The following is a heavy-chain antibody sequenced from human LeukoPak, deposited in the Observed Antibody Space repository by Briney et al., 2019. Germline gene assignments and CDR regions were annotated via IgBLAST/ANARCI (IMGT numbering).Heavy chain of an antibody. J-gene: IGHJ4*02. CDR3: ARRTSSNYVDY. V-gene: IGHV4-59*01. Sequence: SETLSLTCTVSGGSFSNYYWSWIRQSPGKGLEWIGYIYHTGSANYSPSLKSRVSISIDTSKSQFSLRLISVTAADTAVYYCARRTSSNYVDYWGQGTLVIVSS. CDR2: IYHTGSA. CDR1: GGSFSNYY. D-gene: IGHD4-11*01.